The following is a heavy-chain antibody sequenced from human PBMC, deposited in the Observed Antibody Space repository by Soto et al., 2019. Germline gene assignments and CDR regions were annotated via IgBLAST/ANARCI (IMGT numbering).Heavy chain of an antibody. CDR3: ARDQALLWFGELLVGGMDV. V-gene: IGHV4-34*01. D-gene: IGHD3-10*01. Sequence: SETLSLTCAVYGGSFSGYYWSWIRQPPGKGLEWIGEINHSGSTNYNPSLKSRVTISVDTSKNQFSLKLSSVTAADTAVYYCARDQALLWFGELLVGGMDVWGQGTTVTVSS. J-gene: IGHJ6*02. CDR1: GGSFSGYY. CDR2: INHSGST.